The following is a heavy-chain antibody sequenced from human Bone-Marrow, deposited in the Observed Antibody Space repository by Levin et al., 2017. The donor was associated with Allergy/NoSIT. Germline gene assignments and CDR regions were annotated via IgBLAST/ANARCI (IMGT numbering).Heavy chain of an antibody. V-gene: IGHV1-69*06. CDR3: ARGILTDQMFDP. Sequence: GGSLRLSCKASGGTFSSYAISWVRQAPGQGLEWMGGIIPIFGTANYAQKFQGRVTITADKSTSTAYMELSSLRSEDTAVYYCARGILTDQMFDPWGQGTLVTVSS. D-gene: IGHD3-9*01. CDR1: GGTFSSYA. J-gene: IGHJ5*02. CDR2: IIPIFGTA.